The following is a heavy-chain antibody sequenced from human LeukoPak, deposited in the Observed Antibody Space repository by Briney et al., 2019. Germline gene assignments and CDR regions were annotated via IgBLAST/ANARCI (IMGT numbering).Heavy chain of an antibody. CDR3: ARGNYYDSSGGYGMDV. Sequence: SETLSLTCTVSGGSISSYWWSWVRQPAGKGLDWIGYIYNSGITKYNPSLKSGVTISVDTSKNQFSLKLSSVTAADTAVYYCARGNYYDSSGGYGMDVWGQGTTVTVSS. V-gene: IGHV4-59*01. J-gene: IGHJ6*02. CDR2: IYNSGIT. D-gene: IGHD3-22*01. CDR1: GGSISSYW.